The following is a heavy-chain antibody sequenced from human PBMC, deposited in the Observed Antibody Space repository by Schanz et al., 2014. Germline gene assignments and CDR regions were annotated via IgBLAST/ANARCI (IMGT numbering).Heavy chain of an antibody. J-gene: IGHJ4*02. CDR2: ISSDGSNK. V-gene: IGHV3-30*04. Sequence: QVQLVESGGGVVQPGRSLRLSCAASGFTFSSYTMHWVRQAPGKGLEWVAVISSDGSNKYYADSVKGRFTISRENSKNSLYLQMDSLRAEDTAVYYCARDRVQYSSGWYSDSWGQGTLVTVSS. CDR3: ARDRVQYSSGWYSDS. CDR1: GFTFSSYT. D-gene: IGHD6-19*01.